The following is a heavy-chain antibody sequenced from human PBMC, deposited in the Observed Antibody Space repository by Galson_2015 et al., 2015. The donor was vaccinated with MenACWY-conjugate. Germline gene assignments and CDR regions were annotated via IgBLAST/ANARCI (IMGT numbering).Heavy chain of an antibody. CDR1: GFTFSSYS. D-gene: IGHD6-6*01. CDR2: ISSSSSYI. V-gene: IGHV3-21*01. Sequence: SLRLSCAASGFTFSSYSMNWVRQAPGKGLEWVSSISSSSSYIYYADSVKGRFTISRDNAKNSLYLQMNSLRAEDTAVYYCARDNGREAARPYWGQGTLVTVSS. CDR3: ARDNGREAARPY. J-gene: IGHJ4*02.